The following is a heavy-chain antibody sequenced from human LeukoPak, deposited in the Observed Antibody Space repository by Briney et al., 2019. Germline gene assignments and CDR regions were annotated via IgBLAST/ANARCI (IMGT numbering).Heavy chain of an antibody. D-gene: IGHD6-13*01. CDR2: IYYSGST. J-gene: IGHJ5*02. CDR3: ARHAAAGGFDT. V-gene: IGHV4-59*08. Sequence: SETLSLTCTVSGGSISSYYWSWIRQPPGKGLEWIGYIYYSGSTNYNPSLKSRVTISVDTSKNQFSLKLSSVTATDTAVYYCARHAAAGGFDTWGQGTLVTVSS. CDR1: GGSISSYY.